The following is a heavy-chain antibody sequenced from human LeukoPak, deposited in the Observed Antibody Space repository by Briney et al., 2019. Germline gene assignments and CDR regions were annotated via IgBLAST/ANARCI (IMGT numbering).Heavy chain of an antibody. D-gene: IGHD3-22*01. CDR2: IKSSDAYI. J-gene: IGHJ4*02. CDR3: ARVTWDYYESSDYRFDY. V-gene: IGHV3-21*01. Sequence: PGGSLGLSCAASGFTSTSYTMNWVRQAPGKGLEWVSSIKSSDAYIYYADSVKGRFTISRDNAKNSLYLQMNSLRAEDTAVYYCARVTWDYYESSDYRFDYWGQGTLVTVSS. CDR1: GFTSTSYT.